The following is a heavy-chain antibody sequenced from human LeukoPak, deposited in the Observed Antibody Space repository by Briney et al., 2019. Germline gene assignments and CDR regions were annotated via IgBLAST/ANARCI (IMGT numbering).Heavy chain of an antibody. CDR3: ALIKIADTDFDY. Sequence: GGSLRLSCAASGFTFSNYWMHWVRQAPGKGLVWVSRINSDGSSTSYADSVKGRFTISRDNAKNTLYLQMNSLRAEDTAVYYCALIKIADTDFDYWGQGTLATVSS. V-gene: IGHV3-74*01. J-gene: IGHJ4*02. CDR1: GFTFSNYW. D-gene: IGHD2-15*01. CDR2: INSDGSST.